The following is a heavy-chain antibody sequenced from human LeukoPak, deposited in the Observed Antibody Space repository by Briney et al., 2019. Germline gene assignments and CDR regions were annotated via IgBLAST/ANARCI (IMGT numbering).Heavy chain of an antibody. D-gene: IGHD5-24*01. CDR1: GGTFSSYA. V-gene: IGHV1-69*04. CDR3: ASLSEDGYPDY. CDR2: IIPILGIA. J-gene: IGHJ4*02. Sequence: GASVKVSCKASGGTFSSYAISWVRQAPGQGLEWMGRIIPILGIANYAQKFQGRVTITADKSTSTAYMELSSLRSEDTAVYYRASLSEDGYPDYWGQGTLVTVSS.